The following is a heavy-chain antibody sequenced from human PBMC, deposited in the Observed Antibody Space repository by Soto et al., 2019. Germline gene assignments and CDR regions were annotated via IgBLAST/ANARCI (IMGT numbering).Heavy chain of an antibody. CDR1: GGTFSSYA. CDR2: IIPIFGTA. Sequence: ASVKVSCKASGGTFSSYAISWVRQAPGQGLEWMGGIIPIFGTANYAQKFQGRVTITADESTSTAYMELSSLRSEDTAVYYCARGKYYYDSSCYYRFLPKNKSYYYYGMDVCGQGTTVTVSS. J-gene: IGHJ6*02. CDR3: ARGKYYYDSSCYYRFLPKNKSYYYYGMDV. V-gene: IGHV1-69*13. D-gene: IGHD3-22*01.